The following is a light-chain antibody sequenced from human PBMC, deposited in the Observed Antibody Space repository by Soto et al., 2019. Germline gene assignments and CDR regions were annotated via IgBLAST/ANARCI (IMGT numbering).Light chain of an antibody. J-gene: IGKJ4*01. CDR3: QQYGSSPFT. V-gene: IGKV3-20*01. Sequence: EILRSQSPGTLSLSPGERATLSCRVSQRGSSSYLAWYQQKGGQAPRLLIYGASSRATGIPDRFSGSGSGTDFTLSISRLEPEDFAVYYCQQYGSSPFTFGGGTKVDIK. CDR1: QRGSSSY. CDR2: GAS.